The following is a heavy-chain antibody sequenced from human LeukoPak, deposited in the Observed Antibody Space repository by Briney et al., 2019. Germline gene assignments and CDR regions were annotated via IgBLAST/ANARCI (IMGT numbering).Heavy chain of an antibody. J-gene: IGHJ4*02. D-gene: IGHD3-22*01. Sequence: GASVTVSCKVSGYTLTELSMHWVRQAPGKGLEWMGGFDPEDGETIYAQKFQGRVTMTEDTSTDTAYMELSSLRSEDTAVYYCATVKRYYYDSSGYNPFDYWGQGTLVTVSS. CDR3: ATVKRYYYDSSGYNPFDY. V-gene: IGHV1-24*01. CDR1: GYTLTELS. CDR2: FDPEDGET.